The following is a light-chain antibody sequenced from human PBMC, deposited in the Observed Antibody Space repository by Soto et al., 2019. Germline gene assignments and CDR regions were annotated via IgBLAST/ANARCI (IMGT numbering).Light chain of an antibody. CDR1: NIGRKS. V-gene: IGLV3-21*02. J-gene: IGLJ2*01. CDR3: QVWDSTSDHLV. CDR2: DNS. Sequence: VLTQPPSVSVAPGQTATITCGGDNIGRKSVHWYQQKPGQAPVLIVYDNSDRPSGIPGRFSGSNSGNTATLTISRAVAGDEADYYCQVWDSTSDHLVFGGGTQVTVL.